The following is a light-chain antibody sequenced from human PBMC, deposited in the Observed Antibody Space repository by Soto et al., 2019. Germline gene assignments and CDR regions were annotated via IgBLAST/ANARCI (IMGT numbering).Light chain of an antibody. CDR3: QQTYSTPVT. Sequence: DIQMTQSPSSLSAFVGDRVTITCRASQSITNYLNWYQQKPGKAPKLLIYAASNLQSGVPSRFSGSGSGTDFTLTISSLQPEDFASYYCQQTYSTPVTFGGGTKVEIK. V-gene: IGKV1-39*01. J-gene: IGKJ4*01. CDR1: QSITNY. CDR2: AAS.